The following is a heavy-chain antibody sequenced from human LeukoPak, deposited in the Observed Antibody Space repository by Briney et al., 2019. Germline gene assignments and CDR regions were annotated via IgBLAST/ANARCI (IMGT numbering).Heavy chain of an antibody. CDR3: ARGPGIAAAGPFSYYYYYMDV. CDR1: GFTFSSYA. Sequence: GGSLRLSCAASGFTFSSYAMSWVRQAPGKGLEWVSAISGSGGSTYYADSVKGRFTISRDNSKNTLYLQMNSLRAEDTAVYYCARGPGIAAAGPFSYYYYYMDVWGKGTTVTVSS. D-gene: IGHD6-13*01. J-gene: IGHJ6*03. CDR2: ISGSGGST. V-gene: IGHV3-23*01.